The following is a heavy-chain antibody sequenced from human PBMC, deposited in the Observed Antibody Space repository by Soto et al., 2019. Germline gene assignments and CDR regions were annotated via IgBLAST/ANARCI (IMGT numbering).Heavy chain of an antibody. V-gene: IGHV4-59*01. CDR2: IYYSGST. D-gene: IGHD4-17*01. J-gene: IGHJ4*02. Sequence: SETLSLTCTVSGGSISSYYWSWIRQPPGKGLEWIGYIYYSGSTNYNPSLKSRVTISVDTSKNQFSLKLSSVTAADTAVYYCARVTGGLRWHYFDYWGQGTLVTVSS. CDR3: ARVTGGLRWHYFDY. CDR1: GGSISSYY.